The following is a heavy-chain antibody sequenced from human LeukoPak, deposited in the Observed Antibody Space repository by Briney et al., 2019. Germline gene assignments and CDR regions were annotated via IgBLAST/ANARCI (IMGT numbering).Heavy chain of an antibody. CDR3: AAFLWFGELSRNWFDP. CDR1: GFSLSTSGVG. CDR2: IYWDDDK. V-gene: IGHV2-5*02. Sequence: ESGPTLVKPTQTLTLTCTFSGFSLSTSGVGVGWIRQPPGKALEWPALIYWDDDKRYSPSLKSRLTITKDTSKNQVVLTMTNMDPVDTATYYCAAFLWFGELSRNWFDPWGQGTLVTVSS. J-gene: IGHJ5*02. D-gene: IGHD3-10*01.